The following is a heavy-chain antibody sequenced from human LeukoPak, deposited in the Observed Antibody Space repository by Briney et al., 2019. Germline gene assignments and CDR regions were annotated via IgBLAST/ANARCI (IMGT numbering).Heavy chain of an antibody. J-gene: IGHJ4*02. D-gene: IGHD5-18*01. Sequence: SETLSLTCTVSGGSISSSSYYWGWIRQPPGKGLEWIGSIYYTGSTYYNPSSKSRVTISVDTSKNQFSLKLSSVTAADTAVYHCRGYTSGYLGGDYWGQGALVTVSS. CDR3: RGYTSGYLGGDY. V-gene: IGHV4-39*01. CDR2: IYYTGST. CDR1: GGSISSSSYY.